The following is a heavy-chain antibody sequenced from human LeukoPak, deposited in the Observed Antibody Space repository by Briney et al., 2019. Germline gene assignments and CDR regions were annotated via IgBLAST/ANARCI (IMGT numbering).Heavy chain of an antibody. CDR3: ARERGVTYYYGSGTHKDYENWFDP. Sequence: GASVKVSCRASGGTFSSYAIGWVRQAPGQGFEWMGGIIPSLATANYAQKFRGRVTITADESTSTVYMELSSLRSEDTAVYYCARERGVTYYYGSGTHKDYENWFDPWGQGTLVTVSS. CDR2: IIPSLATA. D-gene: IGHD3-10*01. CDR1: GGTFSSYA. J-gene: IGHJ5*02. V-gene: IGHV1-69*13.